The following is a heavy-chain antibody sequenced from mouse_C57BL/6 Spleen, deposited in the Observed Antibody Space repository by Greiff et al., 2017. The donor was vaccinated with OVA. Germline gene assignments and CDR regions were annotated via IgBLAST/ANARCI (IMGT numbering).Heavy chain of an antibody. Sequence: DVQLVESGGGLVKPGGSLKLSCAASGFTFSSYAMSWVRQTPEKRLEWVATISDGGSYTYYPDNVKGRFTISRDNAKNNLYLQMSHLKSEDTAMYYCARDITTVVAPHWYFDVWGTGTTVTVSS. CDR1: GFTFSSYA. CDR3: ARDITTVVAPHWYFDV. V-gene: IGHV5-4*01. D-gene: IGHD1-1*01. CDR2: ISDGGSYT. J-gene: IGHJ1*03.